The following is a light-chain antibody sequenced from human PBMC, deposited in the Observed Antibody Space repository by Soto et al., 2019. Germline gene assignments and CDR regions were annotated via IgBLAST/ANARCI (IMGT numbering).Light chain of an antibody. Sequence: QSALTQPASVSGSPGQSITISCTGTSSDVGGYNSVSWYQHYPGKTPQVLIHEVTNRPSGISDRCSGAKSGNTASLTISGLQADDEAIYYCSSYTSSATWVFGGGTKLTVL. CDR1: SSDVGGYNS. CDR2: EVT. V-gene: IGLV2-14*01. J-gene: IGLJ3*02. CDR3: SSYTSSATWV.